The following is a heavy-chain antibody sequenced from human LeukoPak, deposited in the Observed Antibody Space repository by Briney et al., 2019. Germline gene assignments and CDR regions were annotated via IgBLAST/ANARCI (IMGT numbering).Heavy chain of an antibody. V-gene: IGHV3-23*01. J-gene: IGHJ4*02. CDR2: IYGSGGGQT. Sequence: GGSLRLSCAASGFTFRDYTMNWVRQAPGKGLEWVSGIYGSGGGQTFYADSVRGRFIISRDDSKNLVFLHMDRLRVEDTGLYYCAKDVKSDGVWDIDHWGQGTVVTVSS. CDR3: AKDVKSDGVWDIDH. CDR1: GFTFRDYT. D-gene: IGHD4-17*01.